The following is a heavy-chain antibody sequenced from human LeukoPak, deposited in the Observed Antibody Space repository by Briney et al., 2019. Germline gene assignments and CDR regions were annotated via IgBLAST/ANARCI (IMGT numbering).Heavy chain of an antibody. CDR2: MSGSGGST. J-gene: IGHJ4*02. V-gene: IGHV3-23*01. Sequence: GGSLRLSCAASGFTFSSYAMSWVRQAPGKGLEWVSTMSGSGGSTYYADSVKGRFTISRDNSKNTLYLQMNSLRAEDTAVYYCAKRLYYYDSSGYLFDYWGQGTLVTVSS. CDR3: AKRLYYYDSSGYLFDY. D-gene: IGHD3-22*01. CDR1: GFTFSSYA.